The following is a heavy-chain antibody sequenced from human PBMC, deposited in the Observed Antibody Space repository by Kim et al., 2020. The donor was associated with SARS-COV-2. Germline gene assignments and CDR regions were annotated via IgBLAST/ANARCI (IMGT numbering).Heavy chain of an antibody. Sequence: SETLSLTCTVSGGSISSSSYYWGWIRQPPGKGLEWIGSIYYSGSTYYNPSLKSRVTISVDTSKNQFSLKLSSVTAADTAVYYCARHPGMVRGEYYYGMDVCGQGTTVTVSS. V-gene: IGHV4-39*01. J-gene: IGHJ6*02. CDR1: GGSISSSSYY. D-gene: IGHD3-10*01. CDR3: ARHPGMVRGEYYYGMDV. CDR2: IYYSGST.